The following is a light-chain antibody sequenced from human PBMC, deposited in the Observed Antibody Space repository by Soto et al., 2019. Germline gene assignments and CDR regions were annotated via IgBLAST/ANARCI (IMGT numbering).Light chain of an antibody. J-gene: IGLJ1*01. Sequence: QSVLTQPASVSGSPGQSITISCTGTNSDVGSYNRVSWYQQPPGTAPKLMIYGVSNRPSGVSNRFSGSKSGNTASLTISGLQAEDEADYYCNSYTTSSTYVFGTGTKVTVL. CDR3: NSYTTSSTYV. CDR1: NSDVGSYNR. V-gene: IGLV2-14*01. CDR2: GVS.